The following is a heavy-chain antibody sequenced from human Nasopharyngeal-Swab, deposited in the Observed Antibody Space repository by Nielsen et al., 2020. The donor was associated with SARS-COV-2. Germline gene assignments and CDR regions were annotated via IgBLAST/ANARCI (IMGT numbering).Heavy chain of an antibody. Sequence: KVSCKGSGYSFTSYWIGWVRQMPGKGLEWMGIIYPGDSDTRYSPSFQGQVTISADKSISTAYLQWSSLKASDTAMYYCARRSYSSGWNAFEIWGQGTMVTVSS. CDR2: IYPGDSDT. CDR3: ARRSYSSGWNAFEI. CDR1: GYSFTSYW. J-gene: IGHJ3*02. V-gene: IGHV5-51*01. D-gene: IGHD6-19*01.